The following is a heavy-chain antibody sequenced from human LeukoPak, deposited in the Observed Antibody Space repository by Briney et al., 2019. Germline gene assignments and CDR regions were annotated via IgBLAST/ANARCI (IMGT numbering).Heavy chain of an antibody. CDR3: ARHSDILFFGDESTFDY. Sequence: SETLSLTCTVSSGSISSSSYYWGWIRQPPGKGLEWIGSIYYSGSTYYNPSLKSRVTISVDTSKNQFSLKLSSVTAADTAVYYCARHSDILFFGDESTFDYWGQGTLVTVSS. CDR2: IYYSGST. D-gene: IGHD3-9*01. CDR1: SGSISSSSYY. V-gene: IGHV4-39*01. J-gene: IGHJ4*02.